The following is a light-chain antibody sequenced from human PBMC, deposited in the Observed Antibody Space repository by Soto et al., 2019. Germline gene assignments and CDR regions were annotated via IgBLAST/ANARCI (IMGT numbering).Light chain of an antibody. CDR3: CSYAGSSTYYV. CDR2: EVS. Sequence: QSALTQPASVSGSPGQSITISCTGTSSDVGSYNLVSWYQQHPGKAPKLMIYEVSKRPSGVSNRFSGSKSGNTASLTISGRQEEDEADYYCCSYAGSSTYYVFGTGTKLTVL. V-gene: IGLV2-23*02. J-gene: IGLJ1*01. CDR1: SSDVGSYNL.